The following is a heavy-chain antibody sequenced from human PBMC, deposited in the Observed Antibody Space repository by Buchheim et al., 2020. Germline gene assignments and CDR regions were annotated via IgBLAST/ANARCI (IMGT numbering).Heavy chain of an antibody. J-gene: IGHJ6*01. CDR3: ARYFGAGSSYGMDV. D-gene: IGHD3-10*01. CDR1: GFTFSDFY. Sequence: QVQLVESGGGLVKPGGSLRLSCAASGFTFSDFYMTWIRQAPGKGLEWVSYISTSSTDTDFADSVKGRFTISRENAKNSLYLQMNSLRAEDTAVYYCARYFGAGSSYGMDVWGQGTT. V-gene: IGHV3-11*05. CDR2: ISTSSTDT.